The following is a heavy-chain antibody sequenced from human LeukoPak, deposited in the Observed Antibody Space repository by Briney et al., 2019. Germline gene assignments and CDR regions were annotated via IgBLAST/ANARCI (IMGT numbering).Heavy chain of an antibody. D-gene: IGHD2-2*01. Sequence: GGSLRLSCAASGFTSGNAWMSWVRQAPGKGLEWVGLIRDKPDGGTTDYAAPVKGRFTISRDDSKSMLYLQMNSLKTEDTAVYYCTTDNAPGMDVWGQGTTVTVSS. CDR3: TTDNAPGMDV. CDR2: IRDKPDGGTT. V-gene: IGHV3-15*01. CDR1: GFTSGNAW. J-gene: IGHJ6*02.